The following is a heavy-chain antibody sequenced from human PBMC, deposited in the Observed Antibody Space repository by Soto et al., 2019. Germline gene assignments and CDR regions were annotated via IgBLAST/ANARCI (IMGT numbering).Heavy chain of an antibody. V-gene: IGHV3-23*01. CDR2: ISGSGGST. CDR1: GFTFSSYA. CDR3: AKFDEGGGRWHGNDY. J-gene: IGHJ4*02. Sequence: GGSLRLSCAASGFTFSSYAMSWVRQAPGKGLEWVSAISGSGGSTYYADSVKGRFTISRDNSKNSLYMQMNSLRTEDTALYYCAKFDEGGGRWHGNDYWGQGNLVTVSS. D-gene: IGHD2-15*01.